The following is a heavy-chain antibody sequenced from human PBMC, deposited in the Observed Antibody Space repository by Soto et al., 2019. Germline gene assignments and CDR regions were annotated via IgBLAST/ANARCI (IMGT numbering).Heavy chain of an antibody. D-gene: IGHD2-2*01. CDR2: ISGRRRAT. Sequence: SGGALRLSCAAPGFTFSDYYITWVRQAPGKGLERGSYISGRRRATFYAETVKSRFTNSRDNAKNSLYLQMSSLRTEDTAMYYCARWSAAMDYWGQGILVTVSS. J-gene: IGHJ4*02. V-gene: IGHV3-11*03. CDR3: ARWSAAMDY. CDR1: GFTFSDYY.